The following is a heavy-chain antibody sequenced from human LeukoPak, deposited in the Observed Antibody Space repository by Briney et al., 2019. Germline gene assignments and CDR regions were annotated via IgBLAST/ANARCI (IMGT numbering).Heavy chain of an antibody. Sequence: GSLRLSCAASGFTFSSYAMSWVRQAPGKGLEWIGSIYYSGSTYYNPSLKSRVTISVDTSKNQFSLKLSSVTAADTAVYYCARRVDSSGLDYWGQGTLVTVSS. D-gene: IGHD6-19*01. CDR1: GFTFSSYA. J-gene: IGHJ4*02. CDR3: ARRVDSSGLDY. V-gene: IGHV4-39*01. CDR2: IYYSGST.